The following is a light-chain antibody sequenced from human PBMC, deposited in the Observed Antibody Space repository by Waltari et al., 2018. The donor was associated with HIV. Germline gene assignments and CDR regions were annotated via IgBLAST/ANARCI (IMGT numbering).Light chain of an antibody. Sequence: SYVLTQPPSVSVAPGQTAKLSCWGQGGEYKGVTGYQQKPGQAPIFAIYDYTDRPTGIPVRSSRSSSGNTATLTVTMAEAGDEADYYCQLCDTPSDHPASFGGRTQLPVV. J-gene: IGLJ2*01. V-gene: IGLV3-21*02. CDR3: QLCDTPSDHPAS. CDR1: GGEYKG. CDR2: DYT.